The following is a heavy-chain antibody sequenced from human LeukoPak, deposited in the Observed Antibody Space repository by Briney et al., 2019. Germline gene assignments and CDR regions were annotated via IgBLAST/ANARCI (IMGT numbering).Heavy chain of an antibody. D-gene: IGHD3-22*01. J-gene: IGHJ4*02. CDR2: IKQDGSEK. CDR1: GFTFSDYW. Sequence: GGSLRLSCAASGFTFSDYWMTWVRQAPGKGLGWVANIKQDGSEKYYVDSVKGRFTISRDTAKKSLSLQMNSLRAEDTAVYYCAREIRGYDNSGYYYVGGDYWGQGTLVTVSS. V-gene: IGHV3-7*01. CDR3: AREIRGYDNSGYYYVGGDY.